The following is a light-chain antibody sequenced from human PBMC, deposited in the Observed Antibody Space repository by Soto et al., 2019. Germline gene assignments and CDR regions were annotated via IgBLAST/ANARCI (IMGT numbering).Light chain of an antibody. J-gene: IGKJ1*01. CDR2: AAS. Sequence: DIPMTQSPSSLSASVGDRVTITCRASQSISSNLNWYQQKPGKAPQLLIYAASSFQSGVPSRFTGGGSGTDFTLTISSLQPEDFATYYCQQSYSTPWTFGQGTKVEIK. CDR3: QQSYSTPWT. CDR1: QSISSN. V-gene: IGKV1-39*01.